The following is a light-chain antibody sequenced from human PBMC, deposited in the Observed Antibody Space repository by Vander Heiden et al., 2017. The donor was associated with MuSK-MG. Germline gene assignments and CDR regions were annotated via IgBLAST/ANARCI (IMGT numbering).Light chain of an antibody. CDR1: KTKSKS. J-gene: IGLJ2*01. V-gene: IGLV3-21*02. Sequence: SYVLTQPPSVSVAPGQTATIACGGNKTKSKSLHWYQQQPGQAPVMVVYHDRDRPSGMPERFSGSNSGNTATLTTSRVEAGEEADYYCQVSHSSGDPLVFGRGTKLTVL. CDR2: HDR. CDR3: QVSHSSGDPLV.